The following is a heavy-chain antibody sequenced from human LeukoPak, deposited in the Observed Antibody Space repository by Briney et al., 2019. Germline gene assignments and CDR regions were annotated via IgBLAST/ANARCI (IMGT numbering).Heavy chain of an antibody. CDR3: ARVGDGYNGDAFDI. CDR2: ISAYNGNT. CDR1: GGTFSSYA. D-gene: IGHD5-24*01. Sequence: ASVKVSCKASGGTFSSYAISWVRQAPGQGLEWMGWISAYNGNTNYAQKLQGRVTMTTDTSTSTAYMELRSLRSDDTAVYYCARVGDGYNGDAFDIGGQGTMVTVSS. V-gene: IGHV1-18*01. J-gene: IGHJ3*02.